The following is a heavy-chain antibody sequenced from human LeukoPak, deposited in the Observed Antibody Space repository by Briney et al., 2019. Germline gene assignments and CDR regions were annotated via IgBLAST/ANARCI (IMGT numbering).Heavy chain of an antibody. CDR1: GFTFSTYD. J-gene: IGHJ4*02. CDR2: ISSSSSMI. D-gene: IGHD4-17*01. CDR3: ARARLLYYGDYVDY. Sequence: GGSLRLSCAASGFTFSTYDMNWVRQAPGKGLEWVSYISSSSSMINYADSVKGRFTVSRDNAKNSLNLQMNSLRAEDTAVYYCARARLLYYGDYVDYWGQGTLVTVSS. V-gene: IGHV3-48*01.